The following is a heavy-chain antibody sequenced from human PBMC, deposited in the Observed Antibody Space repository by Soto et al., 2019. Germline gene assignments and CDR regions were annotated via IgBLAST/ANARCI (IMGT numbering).Heavy chain of an antibody. CDR2: IYYSGNT. V-gene: IGHV4-30-4*01. CDR3: DSSSLSGMDV. Sequence: SETLSLTCSVSGGSISSGYYYWSWIRQPPGKGLEWIGNIYYSGNTYYNPSLKSRLIISIDTSKNQFSLKLGSVTAADTAVYYCDSSSLSGMDVWGKGTTVTVSS. D-gene: IGHD2-2*01. CDR1: GGSISSGYYY. J-gene: IGHJ6*04.